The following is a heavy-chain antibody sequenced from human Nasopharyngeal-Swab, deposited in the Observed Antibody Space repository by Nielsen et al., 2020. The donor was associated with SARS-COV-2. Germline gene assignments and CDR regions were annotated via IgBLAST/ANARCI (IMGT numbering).Heavy chain of an antibody. CDR2: MNPNSGNT. V-gene: IGHV1-8*01. CDR1: GYTFTSYD. CDR3: ARGSETYYYDSSGYPDY. J-gene: IGHJ4*02. Sequence: ASVKVSCKASGYTFTSYDINWVRQATGQGLEWMGWMNPNSGNTGYAQKFQGRVTITRNTSISTAYMELSSLRSEDTAVYYCARGSETYYYDSSGYPDYWGQGTLVTVSS. D-gene: IGHD3-22*01.